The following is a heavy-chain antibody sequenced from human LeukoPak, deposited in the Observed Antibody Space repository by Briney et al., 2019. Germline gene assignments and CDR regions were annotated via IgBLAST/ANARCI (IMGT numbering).Heavy chain of an antibody. D-gene: IGHD2-8*01. CDR3: ARGSCTNGVCYIFDY. J-gene: IGHJ4*02. CDR2: MKRNSGNT. V-gene: IGHV1-8*01. CDR1: RYTFTSYD. Sequence: ASVKVSCKASRYTFTSYDINWVRQATGQRLEWMGWMKRNSGNTGYAQKFQGRVTMTRKTSISTAYMELSSLRSEDTAVYYCARGSCTNGVCYIFDYWGQGTLVTVSS.